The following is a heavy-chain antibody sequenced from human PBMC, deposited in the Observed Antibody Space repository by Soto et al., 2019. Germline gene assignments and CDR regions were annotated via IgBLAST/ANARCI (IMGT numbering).Heavy chain of an antibody. V-gene: IGHV3-21*01. CDR2: ITTGNDYI. Sequence: EGSLRLSCVASGFTLSSFSMSWVRQTPGKGLEWVSSITTGNDYISYADSVKGRFTISRDNAKNSLFLQMNSLRAEDTALYFCARDSYSSLFDSWGQGTLVTVSS. D-gene: IGHD6-19*01. J-gene: IGHJ5*01. CDR3: ARDSYSSLFDS. CDR1: GFTLSSFS.